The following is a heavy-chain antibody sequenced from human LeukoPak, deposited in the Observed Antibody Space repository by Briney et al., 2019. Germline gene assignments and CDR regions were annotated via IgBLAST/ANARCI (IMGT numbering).Heavy chain of an antibody. CDR3: AQLGYCSSTSCYKWTWFDP. Sequence: SETLSLTCAVYGGSFSGYYWSWIRQPPGKGLEWIGEINHSGSTNYNPSPKSRVTISVDTSKNQFSLKLSSVTAADTAVYYCAQLGYCSSTSCYKWTWFDPWGQGTLVTVSS. CDR1: GGSFSGYY. CDR2: INHSGST. V-gene: IGHV4-34*01. D-gene: IGHD2-2*02. J-gene: IGHJ5*02.